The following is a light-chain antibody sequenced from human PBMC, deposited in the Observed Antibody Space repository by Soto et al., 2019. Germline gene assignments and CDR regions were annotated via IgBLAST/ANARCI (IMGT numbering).Light chain of an antibody. CDR2: SAS. Sequence: DIQMTQSPSAMSAAVGDRVTITCRASQDIGYHLGWFQQKPGKGPKRLIDSASSFDSGVPSRFSATGSGTEFTFTISSLHPEDFATYYCQLHTTYPRPFGQGTKVEVK. V-gene: IGKV1-17*03. CDR1: QDIGYH. J-gene: IGKJ1*01. CDR3: QLHTTYPRP.